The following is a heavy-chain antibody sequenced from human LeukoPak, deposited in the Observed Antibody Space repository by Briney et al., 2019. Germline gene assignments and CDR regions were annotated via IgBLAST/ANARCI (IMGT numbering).Heavy chain of an antibody. CDR2: IYHSGSA. Sequence: PSQTLSLTCTVSGGSISSGGYYWSWIRQPPGKGLEWIGYIYHSGSAYYNPSLKSRVTISVDRSKNQFSLKLSSVTAADTAVYHCAREAGRIAAQVDYWGQGTLVTVSS. D-gene: IGHD6-6*01. V-gene: IGHV4-30-2*01. J-gene: IGHJ4*02. CDR3: AREAGRIAAQVDY. CDR1: GGSISSGGYY.